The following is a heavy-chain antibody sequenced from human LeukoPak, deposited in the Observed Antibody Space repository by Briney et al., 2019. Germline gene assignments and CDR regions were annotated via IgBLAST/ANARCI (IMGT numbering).Heavy chain of an antibody. CDR1: GFTFSSYG. Sequence: GGSLRLSCAASGFTFSSYGMNWVRQAPGKGLEWVSSISSSSSYIYYADSVKGRFTISRDNAKNSLYLQMNSLRAEDTAVYYCARDFGGNDFDYWGQGTLVTVSS. V-gene: IGHV3-21*01. CDR2: ISSSSSYI. D-gene: IGHD4-23*01. CDR3: ARDFGGNDFDY. J-gene: IGHJ4*02.